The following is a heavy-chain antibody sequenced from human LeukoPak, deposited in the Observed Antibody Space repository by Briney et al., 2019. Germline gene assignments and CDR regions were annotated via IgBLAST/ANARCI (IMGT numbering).Heavy chain of an antibody. D-gene: IGHD2-15*01. V-gene: IGHV5-51*01. CDR1: GYSINNYW. CDR3: ARQEYCSGGSCYTWFDP. J-gene: IGHJ5*02. Sequence: ESLKISCKGSGYSINNYWIGWVRQMPGKGLEWMGIIYPADSDIRYSPSFQGQVTISADKSISTAYLQWSSLKASNTAMYYCARQEYCSGGSCYTWFDPWGQGTLVTVSS. CDR2: IYPADSDI.